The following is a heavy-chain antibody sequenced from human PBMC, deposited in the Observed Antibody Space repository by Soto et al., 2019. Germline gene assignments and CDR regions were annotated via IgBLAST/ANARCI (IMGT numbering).Heavy chain of an antibody. D-gene: IGHD2-2*02. J-gene: IGHJ5*02. CDR1: GGSISSSSYY. V-gene: IGHV4-39*01. CDR2: IYYSGST. Sequence: SETLSLTCTVSGGSISSSSYYWGWIRQPPGKGLEWIGSIYYSGSTYYNPSLKSRVTISVDTSKNQFSLKLSSVTAADTAVYYCARVVPAAIVGWFDPWGQGTLVTVSS. CDR3: ARVVPAAIVGWFDP.